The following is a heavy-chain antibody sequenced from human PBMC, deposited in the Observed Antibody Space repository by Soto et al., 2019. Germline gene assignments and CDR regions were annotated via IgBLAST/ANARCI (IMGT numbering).Heavy chain of an antibody. Sequence: QVQLQESGPGLVKPSETLSLTCTVSGGSISSYYWRWIRQPPGKGLEWIGYIYYSGSTNYNPSRKSRVTISVDTSKNQFSLKLSSVTAADTAVYYCARSDGRYWGQGTLVTVSS. CDR2: IYYSGST. CDR1: GGSISSYY. CDR3: ARSDGRY. J-gene: IGHJ4*02. V-gene: IGHV4-59*01.